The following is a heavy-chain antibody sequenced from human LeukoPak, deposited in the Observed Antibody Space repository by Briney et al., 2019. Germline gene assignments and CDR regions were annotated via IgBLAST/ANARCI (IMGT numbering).Heavy chain of an antibody. D-gene: IGHD4-23*01. J-gene: IGHJ3*02. Sequence: ASVTVSCKASGYTFTGYYMHWVRQAPGQGREWMGGIIPIFGTANYAQTLQGRVTITADESTSTAYMELSSLRSEDTAVYYCARDGSYYGGDAFDIWGQGTMATVSS. CDR2: IIPIFGTA. CDR1: GYTFTGYY. CDR3: ARDGSYYGGDAFDI. V-gene: IGHV1-69*13.